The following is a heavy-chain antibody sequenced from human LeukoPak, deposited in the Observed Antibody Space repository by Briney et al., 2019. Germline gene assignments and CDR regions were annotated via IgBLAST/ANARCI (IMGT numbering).Heavy chain of an antibody. CDR2: IYYSGST. Sequence: PSETLSLTCTVSGGSISSYYWSWIRQPPGKGLEWIGYIYYSGSTNYNPSLKSRVTISVDTSKSQFSLKPSSVTAADTAVYYCARGSPSLEYSYDYWGQGTLVTVSS. D-gene: IGHD5-18*01. V-gene: IGHV4-59*01. J-gene: IGHJ4*02. CDR3: ARGSPSLEYSYDY. CDR1: GGSISSYY.